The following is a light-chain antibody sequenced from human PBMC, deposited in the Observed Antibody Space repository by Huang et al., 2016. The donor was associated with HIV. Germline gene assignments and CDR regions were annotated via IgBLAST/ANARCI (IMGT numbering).Light chain of an antibody. CDR2: STS. CDR3: QHYNNWPPMYT. V-gene: IGKV3-15*01. J-gene: IGKJ2*01. CDR1: QSVNNK. Sequence: EVVMTQSPGTLSVSPRERATLSCKTSQSVNNKLVWYQQKPGQAHRLLIYSTSTRATGVPARFSGSGSGTEFTLSISSLQSEDSGIYYCQHYNNWPPMYTFGQGTKLEI.